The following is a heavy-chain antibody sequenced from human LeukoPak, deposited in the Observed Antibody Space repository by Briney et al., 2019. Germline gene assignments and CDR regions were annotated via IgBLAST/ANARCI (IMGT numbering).Heavy chain of an antibody. D-gene: IGHD5-24*01. V-gene: IGHV4-38-2*01. J-gene: IGHJ4*02. Sequence: PSETLSLTCAVSGYSISIDYYWGWIRQPPGKGLEWIGSIYHSGSTYYNPSLKSRVTISVDTSKNQFSLKLSSVTAVDTAVYYCARGGGYNPFDYWGQGTLVTVSS. CDR2: IYHSGST. CDR3: ARGGGYNPFDY. CDR1: GYSISIDYY.